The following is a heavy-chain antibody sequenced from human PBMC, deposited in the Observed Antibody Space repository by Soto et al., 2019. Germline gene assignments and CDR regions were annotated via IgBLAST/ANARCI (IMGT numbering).Heavy chain of an antibody. V-gene: IGHV1-69*01. CDR1: GGTFVNYA. J-gene: IGHJ4*02. D-gene: IGHD2-15*01. CDR2: IIPFFGTT. CDR3: AREACNRNACYTNEIDS. Sequence: QVQLVQSGAEVKKPGSSVKVSCKASGGTFVNYAISWVRQAPGQGLEWMGGIIPFFGTTNHAQRFQGRVTLTADGSTSTDYMELSSLRSEDTALYYCAREACNRNACYTNEIDSWGRGTLVTVSS.